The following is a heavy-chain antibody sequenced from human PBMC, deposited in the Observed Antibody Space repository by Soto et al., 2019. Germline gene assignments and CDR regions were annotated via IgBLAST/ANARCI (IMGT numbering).Heavy chain of an antibody. V-gene: IGHV1-69*01. CDR3: ARGKIVVVPTSYFYYGMDV. CDR2: IIPIFGTA. D-gene: IGHD2-2*01. J-gene: IGHJ6*02. Sequence: QVQLVQSGAEVKKPGSSVKVSCKASGGTFSSYAISWVRQAPGHGLEWMGGIIPIFGTANYAQKFQGRVTITADESTSTAYMELSSLRSEDTAVYYCARGKIVVVPTSYFYYGMDVWGQGTTVTVSS. CDR1: GGTFSSYA.